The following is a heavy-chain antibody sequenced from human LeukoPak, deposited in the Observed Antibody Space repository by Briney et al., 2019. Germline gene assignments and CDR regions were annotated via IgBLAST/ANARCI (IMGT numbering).Heavy chain of an antibody. CDR3: ATVAAAAAPGGTYFDY. J-gene: IGHJ4*02. CDR2: FDPEDGET. D-gene: IGHD6-13*01. Sequence: GASVKVSCKVSGYTLTELSMHWVRQAPRKGLEWMGGFDPEDGETIYAQKFQGRVTMTEDTSTDTAYMELSSLRSEDTAVYYCATVAAAAAPGGTYFDYWGQGTLVTVSS. CDR1: GYTLTELS. V-gene: IGHV1-24*01.